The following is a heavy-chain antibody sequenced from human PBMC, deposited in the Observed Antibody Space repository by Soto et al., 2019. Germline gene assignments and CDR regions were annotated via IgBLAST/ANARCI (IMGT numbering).Heavy chain of an antibody. J-gene: IGHJ4*02. Sequence: GGSLRLSCAASGFTFSSYAMSWVRQAPGKGLERVSAISGSGGSTYYADSVKGRFTISRDNSKNTLYLQMNSLRAEDTAVYYCAKDLAPLYSSFDYWGQGTLVTVSS. CDR1: GFTFSSYA. D-gene: IGHD6-13*01. V-gene: IGHV3-23*01. CDR2: ISGSGGST. CDR3: AKDLAPLYSSFDY.